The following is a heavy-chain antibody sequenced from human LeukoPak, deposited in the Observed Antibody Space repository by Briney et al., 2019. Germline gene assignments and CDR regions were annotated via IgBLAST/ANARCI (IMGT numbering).Heavy chain of an antibody. CDR2: IVVGSGNT. J-gene: IGHJ6*02. D-gene: IGHD2-15*01. V-gene: IGHV1-58*02. CDR3: AADRIGTYCSGGGCYSIYYGMDV. CDR1: GFTFTSSA. Sequence: SVKVSFKASGFTFTSSAMQWVRQARGQRLEWIGWIVVGSGNTNYAQKFQERVTITRDMSTGTAYMELSSLRSEDTAVYYCAADRIGTYCSGGGCYSIYYGMDVWGQGTTVTVSS.